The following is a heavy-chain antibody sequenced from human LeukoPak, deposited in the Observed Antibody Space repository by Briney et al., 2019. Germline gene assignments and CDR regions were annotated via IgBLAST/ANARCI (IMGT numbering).Heavy chain of an antibody. CDR2: IYYRGST. V-gene: IGHV4-30-4*08. D-gene: IGHD2-15*01. J-gene: IGHJ5*02. Sequence: PSETLSLACTVSGGSISSGDYYWSWIRQPPGKGLEWIGYIYYRGSTYYNPSLKSRVTISVDTSKNQFSLKLSSVTAADTAVYYCARDKVVVASGSFDPWGQGTLVTVSS. CDR3: ARDKVVVASGSFDP. CDR1: GGSISSGDYY.